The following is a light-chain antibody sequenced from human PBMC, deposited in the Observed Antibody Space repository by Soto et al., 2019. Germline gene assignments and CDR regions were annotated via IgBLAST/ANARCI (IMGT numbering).Light chain of an antibody. CDR2: GAS. CDR1: QSISSSY. CDR3: QQYNLWPPIT. J-gene: IGKJ5*01. Sequence: EIVLTQSPGTLSLSPGERATLSCRASQSISSSYLAWYQQKPGQAPRLLIYGASSRATGIPDRFSGSGSGTDFTLTISRLEPEDFAVYYCQQYNLWPPITFGQGTRLEI. V-gene: IGKV3-20*01.